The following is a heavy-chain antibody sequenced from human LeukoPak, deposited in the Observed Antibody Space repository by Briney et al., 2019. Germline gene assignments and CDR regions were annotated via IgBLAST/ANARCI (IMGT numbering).Heavy chain of an antibody. CDR3: AREVPDGDHELNFDY. CDR2: INPNSGGT. CDR1: GYTFTGYY. Sequence: GASVKVSCQASGYTFTGYYMHWVRQAPGQGLEGMGWINPNSGGTHYAQKFQGRVTLTRDTSIRTAYMELSRLRSDDTAVYYCAREVPDGDHELNFDYWGQGTLVSVSS. D-gene: IGHD4-17*01. J-gene: IGHJ4*02. V-gene: IGHV1-2*02.